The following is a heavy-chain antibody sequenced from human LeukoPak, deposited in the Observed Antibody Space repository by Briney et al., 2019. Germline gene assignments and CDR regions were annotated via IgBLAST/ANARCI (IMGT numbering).Heavy chain of an antibody. J-gene: IGHJ4*02. CDR1: GGSLRDYF. CDR2: ISYSGTT. Sequence: KPSETLSLTCGVSGGSLRDYFWNWIRQPPGKGLEWTGEISYSGTTNSKSSLKSRVTVSIDTSKNQFSLKLTSVTAADTAVYFCAGADVNYGSYSGFLDNWGQGSLVTVSS. D-gene: IGHD5-12*01. CDR3: AGADVNYGSYSGFLDN. V-gene: IGHV4-34*01.